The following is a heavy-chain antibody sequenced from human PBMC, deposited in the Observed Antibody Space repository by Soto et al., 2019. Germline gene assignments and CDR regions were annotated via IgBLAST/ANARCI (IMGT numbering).Heavy chain of an antibody. CDR1: GYTFTSYA. CDR3: ARDTSGLVRGTHYYFDY. Sequence: ASVKVSCKASGYTFTSYAMHWVRQAPGQRLEWMGWINAGNGNTKYSQKFQGRVTITRDTSASTAYMELSSLRSEDTAVYYCARDTSGLVRGTHYYFDYWGQGTLVTVSS. CDR2: INAGNGNT. D-gene: IGHD6-19*01. V-gene: IGHV1-3*01. J-gene: IGHJ4*02.